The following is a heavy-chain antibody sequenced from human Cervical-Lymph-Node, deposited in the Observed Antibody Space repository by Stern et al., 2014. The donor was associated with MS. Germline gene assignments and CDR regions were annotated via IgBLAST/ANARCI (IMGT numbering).Heavy chain of an antibody. J-gene: IGHJ4*02. D-gene: IGHD3-22*01. CDR2: ISYDGSNA. V-gene: IGHV3-30*18. CDR3: AKDRGMIVVVTYSLDS. Sequence: VQLVESGGIVVQPGRSLRLSCVASGFSLSSYGMHWVRQAPGKGLEWVAVISYDGSNAYYADSVKGRFTISRDNSKNTLYLQLNSLRAEDTAVYFCAKDRGMIVVVTYSLDSWGQGTLVTVSS. CDR1: GFSLSSYG.